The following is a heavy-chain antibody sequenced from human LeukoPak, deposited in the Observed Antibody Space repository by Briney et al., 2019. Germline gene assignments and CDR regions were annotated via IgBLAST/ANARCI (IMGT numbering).Heavy chain of an antibody. Sequence: ASVKVSCKASGGTFSSYAISWVRQAPGKGLEWMGGFDPEDGETIYAQKFQGRVTMTEDTSTDTAYMELSSLRSEDTAVYYCATGSGWYGDYWGQGTLVTVSS. CDR2: FDPEDGET. CDR3: ATGSGWYGDY. J-gene: IGHJ4*02. V-gene: IGHV1-24*01. CDR1: GGTFSSYA. D-gene: IGHD6-19*01.